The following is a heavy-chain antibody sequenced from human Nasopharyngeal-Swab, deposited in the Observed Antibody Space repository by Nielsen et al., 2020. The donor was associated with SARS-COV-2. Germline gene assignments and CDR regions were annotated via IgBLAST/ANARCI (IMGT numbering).Heavy chain of an antibody. CDR2: IIPILGIA. CDR3: ARNDIAVAGTAWFDP. Sequence: SLKVSCKASGGTFSSYAISWVRQAPGQGLEWMGRIIPILGIANYAQKFQGRVTITADKSTSTAYMELSSLRSEDTAVYYCARNDIAVAGTAWFDPWGQGTQVTVSS. CDR1: GGTFSSYA. V-gene: IGHV1-69*04. D-gene: IGHD6-19*01. J-gene: IGHJ5*02.